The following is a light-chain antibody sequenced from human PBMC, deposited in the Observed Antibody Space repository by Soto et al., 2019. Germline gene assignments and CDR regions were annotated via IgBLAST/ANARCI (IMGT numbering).Light chain of an antibody. CDR2: EVS. CDR1: TRDIAGYNY. J-gene: IGLJ3*02. V-gene: IGLV2-14*01. CDR3: TSFTTTNIWV. Sequence: QSALTQPASVSGSLGQSITISCTGTTRDIAGYNYVSWYQQHPGKAPKLVICEVSNRPSGVSSRFSGSKSGNTASLTISGLRTEDEADYYCTSFTTTNIWVFGGGTKLTVL.